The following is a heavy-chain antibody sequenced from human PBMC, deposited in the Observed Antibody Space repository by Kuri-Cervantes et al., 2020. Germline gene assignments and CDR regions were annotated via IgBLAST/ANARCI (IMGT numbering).Heavy chain of an antibody. CDR3: ASRRGRGYYESSGYWFDP. CDR2: IYYRVGT. D-gene: IGHD3-22*01. J-gene: IGHJ5*02. V-gene: IGHV4-59*12. CDR1: GCSIITYY. Sequence: SDILSLPVTLSGCSIITYYWSWIRQPPGRGLGWIGYIYYRVGTNYNPSLKSRVTISVDTSKNQFSLKLRSVPAADTAVYYCASRRGRGYYESSGYWFDPWGQGTLVTVSS.